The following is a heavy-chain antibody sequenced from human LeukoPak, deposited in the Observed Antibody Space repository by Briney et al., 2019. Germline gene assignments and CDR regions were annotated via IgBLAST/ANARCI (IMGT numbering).Heavy chain of an antibody. V-gene: IGHV4-39*07. J-gene: IGHJ6*03. CDR2: IYYSGST. CDR3: ARVPLHDSSGYHLFEGEDYYYMDV. CDR1: GGSISSSSYY. D-gene: IGHD3-22*01. Sequence: SETLSLTCTVSGGSISSSSYYWGWIRQPPGKGLEWIGSIYYSGSTYYNPSLKSRVTISVDTSKNQFSLKLSSVTAADTAVYYCARVPLHDSSGYHLFEGEDYYYMDVWGKGTTVTVSS.